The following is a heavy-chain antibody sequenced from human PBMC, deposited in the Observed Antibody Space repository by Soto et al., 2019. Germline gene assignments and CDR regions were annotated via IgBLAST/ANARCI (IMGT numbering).Heavy chain of an antibody. CDR2: IYYSGNT. V-gene: IGHV4-31*03. CDR3: ARDRLMATAGTARHYFGLDV. J-gene: IGHJ6*02. D-gene: IGHD5-18*01. Sequence: PSETLSLTCTVSGGSIRSGVYYWSWVRHNPRRGLEWIGNIYYSGNTYYNPSLKSRLTISVDTSKNQFSLNLSSVTAADTAVYYCARDRLMATAGTARHYFGLDVWGQGTTVTV. CDR1: GGSIRSGVYY.